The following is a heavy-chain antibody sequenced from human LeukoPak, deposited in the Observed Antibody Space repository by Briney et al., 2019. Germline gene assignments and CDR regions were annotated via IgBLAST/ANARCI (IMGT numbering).Heavy chain of an antibody. Sequence: SVKASCKASGGTFSSYAISWVRQAPGQGLEWMGRIIPIFGTANYAQKFQGRVTITTDESTSTAYMELSSLRSEDTAVYYCATTWPSVDTAMVPRGVYWGQGNLVTVSS. CDR1: GGTFSSYA. J-gene: IGHJ4*02. CDR3: ATTWPSVDTAMVPRGVY. CDR2: IIPIFGTA. D-gene: IGHD5-18*01. V-gene: IGHV1-69*05.